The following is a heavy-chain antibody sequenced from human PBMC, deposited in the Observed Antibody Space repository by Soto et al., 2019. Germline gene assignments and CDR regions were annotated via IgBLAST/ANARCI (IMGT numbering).Heavy chain of an antibody. CDR3: ARHKCVGDSCYGYYGMDV. J-gene: IGHJ6*02. CDR1: GDSVSSNSAA. V-gene: IGHV6-1*01. D-gene: IGHD2-15*01. CDR2: TYYRSKWYN. Sequence: QVQLQQSGPGLVKPSQTLSLTCAISGDSVSSNSAAWNWIRQSPSRGLEWLGRTYYRSKWYNDYAVSVKSRISINPDTSKNQFSLQLNAVAPEDTAVYYCARHKCVGDSCYGYYGMDVWGQGTTVTVSS.